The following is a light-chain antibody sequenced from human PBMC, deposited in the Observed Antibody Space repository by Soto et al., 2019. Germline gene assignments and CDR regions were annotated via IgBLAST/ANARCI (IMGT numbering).Light chain of an antibody. J-gene: IGKJ5*01. CDR2: DAS. CDR1: QTVSSY. Sequence: EIILTQSPDTLSLSPGERATLSCRASQTVSSYLAWYQQKPGQAPRLLIYDASNRATGIPARFSGSGPGTDFTLTISSLEPEDFAVYYCQQRSNWITFGQGTRLEIK. CDR3: QQRSNWIT. V-gene: IGKV3D-11*02.